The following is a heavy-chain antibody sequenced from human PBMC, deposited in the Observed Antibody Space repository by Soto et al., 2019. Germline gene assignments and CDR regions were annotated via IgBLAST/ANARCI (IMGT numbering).Heavy chain of an antibody. Sequence: ASVKVSCKASGYTFTSYGISWVRQAPGQGLEWMGWISAYNGNTNYAQKLQGRVTMTTDTSTSTAYMELRSLRSDDTAVYYCARDIDYSKPYYYYYYYMDVWGKGTTVTVSS. V-gene: IGHV1-18*01. CDR3: ARDIDYSKPYYYYYYYMDV. CDR1: GYTFTSYG. J-gene: IGHJ6*03. D-gene: IGHD4-4*01. CDR2: ISAYNGNT.